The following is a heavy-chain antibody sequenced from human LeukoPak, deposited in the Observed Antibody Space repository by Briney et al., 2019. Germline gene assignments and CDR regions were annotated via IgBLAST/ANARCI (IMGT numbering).Heavy chain of an antibody. CDR2: IYPDGST. Sequence: TLSPTCTAPGGSISSDDYYWTWIRQPAGKGLEWIERIYPDGSTTYNPSLKSRVTISLGTSKNQFSLTLRSVTAADTAVFYCARGVDGDNFFDYWGQGTLVTVSS. CDR3: ARGVDGDNFFDY. V-gene: IGHV4-61*02. J-gene: IGHJ4*02. D-gene: IGHD5-24*01. CDR1: GGSISSDDYY.